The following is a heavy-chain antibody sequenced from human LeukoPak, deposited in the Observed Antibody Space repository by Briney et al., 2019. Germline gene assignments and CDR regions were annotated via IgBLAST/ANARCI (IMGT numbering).Heavy chain of an antibody. D-gene: IGHD6-13*01. CDR3: ARGAPRWSSWLDAFDI. CDR2: ISSSSSYI. J-gene: IGHJ3*02. CDR1: GFTFSSYS. V-gene: IGHV3-21*01. Sequence: GGSLRLSCAASGFTFSSYSMNWVRQAPGKGLEWVSSISSSSSYIYYADSVKGRFTISRDNAKNSLYLQMNSLRAEDTAEYYCARGAPRWSSWLDAFDIWGQGTMVTVSS.